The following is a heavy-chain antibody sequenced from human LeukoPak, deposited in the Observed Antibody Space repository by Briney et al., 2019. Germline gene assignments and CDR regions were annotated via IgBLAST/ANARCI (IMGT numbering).Heavy chain of an antibody. CDR3: ARGLRYSSYYYDSSGYYP. Sequence: SETLSLTCTVSGGSISSYYWSWIRQPPGKGLEWIGEINHSGSTNYNPSLKSRVTISVDTSKNQFSLKLSSVTAADTAVYYCARGLRYSSYYYDSSGYYPWGQGTLVTVSS. J-gene: IGHJ5*02. V-gene: IGHV4-34*01. CDR2: INHSGST. D-gene: IGHD3-22*01. CDR1: GGSISSYY.